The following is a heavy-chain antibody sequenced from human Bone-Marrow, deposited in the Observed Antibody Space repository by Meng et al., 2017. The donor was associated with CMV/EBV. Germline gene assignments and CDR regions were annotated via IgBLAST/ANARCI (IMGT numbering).Heavy chain of an antibody. CDR2: IYYSGST. CDR1: GGSISSYY. Sequence: PETLSLTCTVSGGSISSYYWSWIRQPPGKGLEWIGYIYYSGSTNYNPSLKSRVTISVDTSKNQFSLKLRSVTAADTAVYYCARLGRHCSGGSCYFGWFDPWGQGTLVTVSS. V-gene: IGHV4-59*01. D-gene: IGHD2-15*01. J-gene: IGHJ5*02. CDR3: ARLGRHCSGGSCYFGWFDP.